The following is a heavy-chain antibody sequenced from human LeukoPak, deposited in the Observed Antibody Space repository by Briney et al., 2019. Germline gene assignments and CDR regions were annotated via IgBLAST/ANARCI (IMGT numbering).Heavy chain of an antibody. CDR3: ARGGSSWSHSMDV. J-gene: IGHJ6*02. CDR1: GYTFTDYY. Sequence: ASVKVSCKASGYTFTDYYMHWVRQAPGRGLEWMGWINPMSGGTNYAQRFQGRVTMTRDTSISTAYMELSRLRSDDTAVYYCARGGSSWSHSMDVWGQGTTVTVSS. D-gene: IGHD6-13*01. CDR2: INPMSGGT. V-gene: IGHV1-2*02.